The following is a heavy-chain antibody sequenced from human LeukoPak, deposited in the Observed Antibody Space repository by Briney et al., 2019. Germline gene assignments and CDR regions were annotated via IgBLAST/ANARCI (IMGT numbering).Heavy chain of an antibody. CDR3: ARKHLIFTRDAFDI. Sequence: GGSLRLSCVASGFTFSDYYMNWIRRAPGKGLEWVSYMSDTGNSIYYADSVKGRFTISRDNSKNSLYLQMNSLRAEDTAIYYCARKHLIFTRDAFDIWGQGTMVTVSS. CDR1: GFTFSDYY. V-gene: IGHV3-11*04. D-gene: IGHD2-21*01. CDR2: MSDTGNSI. J-gene: IGHJ3*02.